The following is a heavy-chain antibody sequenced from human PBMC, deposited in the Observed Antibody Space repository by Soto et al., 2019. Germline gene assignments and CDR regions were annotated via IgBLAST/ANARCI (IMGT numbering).Heavy chain of an antibody. Sequence: SETLSITCTVSGGSISSSSYYWGWIRQPPGKGLEWIGSTYYSGSTNYNPSLKSRYTISVATSKNHFSLKLSSVTVADTAVYYCAMLGCSSSWYPVGYYYYMDVWGQGTTVPVSS. CDR2: TYYSGST. CDR3: AMLGCSSSWYPVGYYYYMDV. CDR1: GGSISSSSYY. J-gene: IGHJ6*03. D-gene: IGHD6-13*01. V-gene: IGHV4-39*02.